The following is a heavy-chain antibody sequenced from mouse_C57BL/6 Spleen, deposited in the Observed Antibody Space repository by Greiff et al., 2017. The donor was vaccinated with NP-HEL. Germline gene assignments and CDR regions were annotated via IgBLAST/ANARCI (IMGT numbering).Heavy chain of an antibody. CDR1: GYTFTSYW. Sequence: VQLQQPGAELVMPGASVKLSCKASGYTFTSYWMNWVKQRPGQGLEWIGEIDPSDSYTNYNQKFKGKSTLTVDKSSSTAYMQLSNLTSEDSAIYYCARSYYGSSYHFDYWGQGTTLTVSS. D-gene: IGHD1-1*01. CDR2: IDPSDSYT. CDR3: ARSYYGSSYHFDY. V-gene: IGHV1-69*01. J-gene: IGHJ2*01.